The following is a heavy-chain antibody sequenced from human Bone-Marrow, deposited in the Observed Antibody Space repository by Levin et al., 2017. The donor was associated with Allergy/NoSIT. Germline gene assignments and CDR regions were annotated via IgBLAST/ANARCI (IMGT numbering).Heavy chain of an antibody. CDR3: ARRGCSTPSCCVSNWGSPFYFLDF. V-gene: IGHV5-51*01. Sequence: GESLKISCKGFGYDFTGYWIVWVRQMPGKGPEWMGMIHPLASDTKYSPSFQGQVTISADKSTNTAYLPWSSLRASDSAIYYCARRGCSTPSCCVSNWGSPFYFLDFWGQGALVTVSS. CDR2: IHPLASDT. J-gene: IGHJ4*02. D-gene: IGHD2-2*01. CDR1: GYDFTGYW.